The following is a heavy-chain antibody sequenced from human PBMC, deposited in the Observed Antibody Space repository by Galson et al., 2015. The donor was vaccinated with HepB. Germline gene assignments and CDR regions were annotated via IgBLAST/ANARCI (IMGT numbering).Heavy chain of an antibody. V-gene: IGHV3-64*01. CDR2: ISSNGGST. J-gene: IGHJ4*02. Sequence: SLRLSCAASGFTFSSYAMHWVRQAPGKGLEYVSAISSNGGSTYYANSVKGRFTISRDNSKNTLYLQMGSLRAEDMAVYYCARSYCSGRCYFDYWGQGTLVTVSS. CDR1: GFTFSSYA. D-gene: IGHD2-15*01. CDR3: ARSYCSGRCYFDY.